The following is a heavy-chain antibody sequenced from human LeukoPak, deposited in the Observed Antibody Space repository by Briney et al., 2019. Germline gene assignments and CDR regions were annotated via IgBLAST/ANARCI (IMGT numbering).Heavy chain of an antibody. Sequence: SETLSLTCTVSGGSISSSSYYWGWIRQPPGTGLEWIGSNYYSGNTYYNASLKSRGTISVDTSKNQFSLKMSSVTAADTAVYYCAKQGRQIPFGGVVAIAPFDIWGQGTMVTVSS. D-gene: IGHD3-16*02. V-gene: IGHV4-39*01. CDR1: GGSISSSSYY. CDR3: AKQGRQIPFGGVVAIAPFDI. CDR2: NYYSGNT. J-gene: IGHJ3*02.